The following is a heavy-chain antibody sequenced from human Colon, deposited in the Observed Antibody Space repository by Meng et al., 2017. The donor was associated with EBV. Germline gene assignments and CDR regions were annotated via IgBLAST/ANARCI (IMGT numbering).Heavy chain of an antibody. J-gene: IGHJ5*01. D-gene: IGHD3-22*01. CDR1: GGSFSGNF. Sequence: QLQQWGAGLVKPSEPLSLTCAVFGGSFSGNFWTWIRQSPGEGLEWIGEIHHSGSTKYNPSLKNRVSISLDTSKKQFSLQLTSVTAADTAVYFCARDPAQEDFDTSGYMYDSWGPGTLVTVSS. V-gene: IGHV4-34*02. CDR2: IHHSGST. CDR3: ARDPAQEDFDTSGYMYDS.